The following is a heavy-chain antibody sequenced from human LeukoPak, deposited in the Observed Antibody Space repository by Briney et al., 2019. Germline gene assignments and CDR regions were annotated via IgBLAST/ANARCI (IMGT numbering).Heavy chain of an antibody. Sequence: GSLRLSCAASGFTFSSYSMNWVRQAPGKGLEWVSSISSSSSYIYYADSVKGRFTISRDNAKNSLYLQMNSLRAEDTAVYYCARDRGYCSGGSCFLAADYYYYGMDVWGQGTTVTVSS. D-gene: IGHD2-15*01. V-gene: IGHV3-21*01. CDR2: ISSSSSYI. J-gene: IGHJ6*02. CDR3: ARDRGYCSGGSCFLAADYYYYGMDV. CDR1: GFTFSSYS.